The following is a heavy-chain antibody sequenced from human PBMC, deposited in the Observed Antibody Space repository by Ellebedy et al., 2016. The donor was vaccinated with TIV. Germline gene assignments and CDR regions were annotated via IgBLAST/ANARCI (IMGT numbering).Heavy chain of an antibody. CDR2: FSSIGSTI. J-gene: IGHJ4*02. V-gene: IGHV3-11*04. D-gene: IGHD2-2*03. Sequence: PGGSLRLSCAASGFTFSDYSMNWIPQTPGKGLEWVPYFSSIGSTIYYADSVKGRFTISRDNAKNSLYLQMNSLRAEDTAVYYCARDLMIWIFDDWGQGTLVTVSS. CDR3: ARDLMIWIFDD. CDR1: GFTFSDYS.